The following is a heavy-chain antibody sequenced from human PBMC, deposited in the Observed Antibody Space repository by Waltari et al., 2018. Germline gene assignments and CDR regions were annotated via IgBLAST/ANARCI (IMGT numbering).Heavy chain of an antibody. Sequence: QVQLVQSGAEVKKPGASVKVSCKASGYTFTGYYMHWVRQAPGQGLEWMGWITPNSGGTNYAQKFQGRVTMTRDTSISTAYMELSRLRSDDTAVYYCARQRITMVRGVNPPLGYWGQGTLVTVSS. V-gene: IGHV1-2*02. CDR3: ARQRITMVRGVNPPLGY. CDR1: GYTFTGYY. J-gene: IGHJ4*02. D-gene: IGHD3-10*01. CDR2: ITPNSGGT.